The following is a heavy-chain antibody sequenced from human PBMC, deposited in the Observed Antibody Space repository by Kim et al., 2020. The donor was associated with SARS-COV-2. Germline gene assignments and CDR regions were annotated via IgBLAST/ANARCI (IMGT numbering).Heavy chain of an antibody. CDR3: ADGSVSYNFDY. CDR2: IYYSGST. Sequence: SETLSLTCTVSGGSISSSSYYWGWIRQPPGKGLEWIGSIYYSGSTYYNPSLKSRVTISVDTSKNQFSLKLSSVTAADTAVYYCADGSVSYNFDYWGQGTLVTVSS. CDR1: GGSISSSSYY. J-gene: IGHJ4*02. D-gene: IGHD3-10*01. V-gene: IGHV4-39*01.